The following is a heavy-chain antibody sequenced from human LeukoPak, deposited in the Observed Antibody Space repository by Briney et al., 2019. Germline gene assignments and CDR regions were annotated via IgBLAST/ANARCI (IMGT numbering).Heavy chain of an antibody. CDR3: AREGDCGGDCYSPYYYGMDV. J-gene: IGHJ6*02. CDR1: GFTFSSSW. D-gene: IGHD2-21*02. V-gene: IGHV3-74*01. Sequence: PGGSLRLSCAASGFTFSSSWMHWVRQVPGKGLVWVSRINTGGSSTNYADSVKGRFTISRDNAKNTLYLQMNSLRAEDTAVYYCAREGDCGGDCYSPYYYGMDVWGQGTTVTVSS. CDR2: INTGGSST.